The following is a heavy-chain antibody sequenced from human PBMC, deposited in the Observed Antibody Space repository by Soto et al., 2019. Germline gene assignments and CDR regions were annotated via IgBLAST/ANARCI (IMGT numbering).Heavy chain of an antibody. CDR3: ARHHDS. J-gene: IGHJ4*02. Sequence: QVQLQESGPGLVKPSETLSLTCTVSGCSISSYYWSWIRQPPGKGLEWIGYSYYSGSTNYNPSLSSRVTISVDTSKNQFNLKLSSVTAADTAGYYCARHHDSWGQGTLVTVYS. CDR1: GCSISSYY. V-gene: IGHV4-59*08. CDR2: SYYSGST.